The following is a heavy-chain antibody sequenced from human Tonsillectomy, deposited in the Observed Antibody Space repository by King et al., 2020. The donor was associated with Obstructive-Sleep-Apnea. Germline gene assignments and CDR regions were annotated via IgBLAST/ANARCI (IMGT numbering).Heavy chain of an antibody. D-gene: IGHD2-15*01. CDR1: GGSISSYY. J-gene: IGHJ4*02. CDR3: ARGPSADFDY. CDR2: IYYSGNT. V-gene: IGHV4-59*01. Sequence: QLQESGPGLVKPSETLSLTCTVSGGSISSYYWSWIRQPPGKGLEWIAYIYYSGNTNYNPSLKSRVTISVDTSKNQFSLELTSVTAADTAVYYCARGPSADFDYWGQGTLVTVSS.